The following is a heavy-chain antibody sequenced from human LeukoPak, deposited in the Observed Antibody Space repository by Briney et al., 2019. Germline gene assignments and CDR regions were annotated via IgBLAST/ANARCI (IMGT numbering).Heavy chain of an antibody. CDR3: ARGRRDGYNPYWYFDL. Sequence: SETLSLTCTVSGGSLSSYSWSCLPEPPRKGLGWSGYISYSGSTNYTPPLTSRVTISLDTPKNQCSLTLCSVTPPGTARYYFARGRRDGYNPYWYFDLWGRGTLVTVSS. CDR1: GGSLSSYS. D-gene: IGHD5-24*01. CDR2: ISYSGST. J-gene: IGHJ2*01. V-gene: IGHV4-59*01.